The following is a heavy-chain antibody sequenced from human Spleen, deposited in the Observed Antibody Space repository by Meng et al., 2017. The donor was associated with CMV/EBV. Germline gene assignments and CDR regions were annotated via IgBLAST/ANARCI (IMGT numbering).Heavy chain of an antibody. CDR1: GYSITSDYY. D-gene: IGHD1-7*01. CDR3: ARDWLELTTDAFDI. CDR2: VSHSGST. J-gene: IGHJ3*02. Sequence: GSLRLSCTVSGYSITSDYYWGWIRQPPGKGLEWVGSVSHSGSTYYSPSLENRVSISLDTSKNEFSLRLSSVTAADTAVYYCARDWLELTTDAFDIWGQGTMVTVSS. V-gene: IGHV4-38-2*02.